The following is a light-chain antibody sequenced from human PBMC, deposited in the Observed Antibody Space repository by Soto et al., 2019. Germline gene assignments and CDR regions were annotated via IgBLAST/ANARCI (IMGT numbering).Light chain of an antibody. J-gene: IGLJ3*02. V-gene: IGLV1-40*01. CDR1: SSNIGAGFD. CDR3: AAWDDSLSVRV. CDR2: AND. Sequence: QSVLTQPPSVSGAPGQRLTISCAGTSSNIGAGFDVHWYQQLPGTAPKLLIYANDDRPSGVPDRFSGSTSGTSASLAITGLQAEDAADYYCAAWDDSLSVRVFGGGTKLTVL.